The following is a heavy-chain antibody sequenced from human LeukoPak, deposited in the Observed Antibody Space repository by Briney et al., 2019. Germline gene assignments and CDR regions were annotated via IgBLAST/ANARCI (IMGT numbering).Heavy chain of an antibody. V-gene: IGHV4-31*03. CDR1: GGSISSGGYY. J-gene: IGHJ5*02. Sequence: SETLSLTCTVSGGSISSGGYYWSWIRQHPGKGLEWIGYIYHSGSTYYNPSLKSRVTISVDTSKNQFSLKLSSVTAADTAVYYCARDLLTGNWFDPWGQGTLVTVSS. CDR2: IYHSGST. CDR3: ARDLLTGNWFDP. D-gene: IGHD3-10*01.